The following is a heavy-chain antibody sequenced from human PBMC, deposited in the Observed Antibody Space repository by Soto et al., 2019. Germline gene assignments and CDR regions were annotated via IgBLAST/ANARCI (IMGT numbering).Heavy chain of an antibody. V-gene: IGHV3-33*01. J-gene: IGHJ6*02. D-gene: IGHD6-13*01. CDR1: GFTFSSYG. Sequence: RLSCAASGFTFSSYGMHWVRQAPGKGLEWVAVIWYDGSNKYYADSVKGRFTISRDNSKNTLYLQMNSLRAEDTAVYYCARDSLAAADPYYYYGMDVWGQGTTVTVSS. CDR2: IWYDGSNK. CDR3: ARDSLAAADPYYYYGMDV.